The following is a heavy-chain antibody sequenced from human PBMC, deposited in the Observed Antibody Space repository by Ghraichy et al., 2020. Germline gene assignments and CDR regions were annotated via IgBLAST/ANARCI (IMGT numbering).Heavy chain of an antibody. D-gene: IGHD3-10*01. Sequence: ASVKVSCKASGYTFTGYYMHWVRQAPGQGLEWMGWINPNSGGTNYAQKFQGWVTMTRDTSISTAYMELSRLRSDDTAVYYCARDQGYYGSGSYYNVIVYYYGMDVWGQGTTVTVSS. CDR2: INPNSGGT. CDR3: ARDQGYYGSGSYYNVIVYYYGMDV. J-gene: IGHJ6*02. V-gene: IGHV1-2*04. CDR1: GYTFTGYY.